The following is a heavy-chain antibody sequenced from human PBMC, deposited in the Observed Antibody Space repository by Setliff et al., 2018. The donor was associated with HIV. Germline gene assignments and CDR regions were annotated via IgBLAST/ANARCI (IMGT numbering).Heavy chain of an antibody. CDR2: ISKDGSNK. Sequence: LRLSCAASGFTFSSYGMHWVRQAPGKGLEWVAVISKDGSNKYYADSVKGRFTISRDNSKNTLYLQMNSLRAEDTAVYYCAKEKIGIQLWYGVVDYWGQGTLVTVS. J-gene: IGHJ4*02. V-gene: IGHV3-30*18. D-gene: IGHD5-18*01. CDR3: AKEKIGIQLWYGVVDY. CDR1: GFTFSSYG.